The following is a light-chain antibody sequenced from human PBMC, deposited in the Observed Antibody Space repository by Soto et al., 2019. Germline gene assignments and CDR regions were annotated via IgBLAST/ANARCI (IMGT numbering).Light chain of an antibody. CDR1: QSISYW. J-gene: IGKJ1*01. CDR2: KAS. V-gene: IGKV1-5*03. Sequence: DIQMTQSTSTLSASVGDRVTITCRASQSISYWLAWYQQKPGKAPNRLIYKASNLESGVLSRFSGSGSGTELTLTSSSLQPDDVETYYCQQNNIYWTFGQGTKVEIK. CDR3: QQNNIYWT.